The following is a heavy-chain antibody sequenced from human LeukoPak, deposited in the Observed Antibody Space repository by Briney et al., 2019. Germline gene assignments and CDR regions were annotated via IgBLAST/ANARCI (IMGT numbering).Heavy chain of an antibody. CDR1: GFTFDDYA. CDR2: ISWDSGSI. Sequence: GGSLRLSRAASGFTFDDYAMHWVRQAPGKGLEWVSGISWDSGSIGYADSVKGRFTISRDNAKNSLYLQMNSLRAEDTALYYCAKAKSFGVVSLFDYWGQGTLVTVSS. J-gene: IGHJ4*02. D-gene: IGHD3-3*01. V-gene: IGHV3-9*01. CDR3: AKAKSFGVVSLFDY.